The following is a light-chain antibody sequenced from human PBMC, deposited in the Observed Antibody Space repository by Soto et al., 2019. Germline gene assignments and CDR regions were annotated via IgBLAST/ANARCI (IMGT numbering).Light chain of an antibody. Sequence: EIVMTQSPATLSVSPGERVTLSCRASQSVSIDLAWYQQKPGQAPRLLIYGASTRATDIPATFTGSGSGTEFTLTISSLQSEDIAVYYCQQYNKWPQTFGQGTKVDIK. CDR2: GAS. J-gene: IGKJ1*01. CDR1: QSVSID. V-gene: IGKV3-15*01. CDR3: QQYNKWPQT.